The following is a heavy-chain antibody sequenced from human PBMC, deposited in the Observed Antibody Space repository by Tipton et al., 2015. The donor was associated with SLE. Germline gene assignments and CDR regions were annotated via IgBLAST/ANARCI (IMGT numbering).Heavy chain of an antibody. CDR3: ARADSSGSILSDY. Sequence: TLSLTCSVSGYSISSGYHWGWIRQPPGKGLEWIGSIDHSGRTYYTPSLKSRVTISVDTSKNQFSLKLTSVTAADSAVYYCARADSSGSILSDYWGQGTLVTVSS. CDR2: IDHSGRT. V-gene: IGHV4-38-2*02. CDR1: GYSISSGYH. D-gene: IGHD3-22*01. J-gene: IGHJ4*02.